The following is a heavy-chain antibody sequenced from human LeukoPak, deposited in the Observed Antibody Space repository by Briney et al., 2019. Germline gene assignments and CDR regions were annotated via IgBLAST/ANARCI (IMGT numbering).Heavy chain of an antibody. CDR2: IIRIFGTA. CDR3: SSWVTARAQNCFDP. CDR1: GGTFSCYT. V-gene: IGHV1-69*05. J-gene: IGHJ5*02. D-gene: IGHD2-21*02. Sequence: SVKVTCKASGGTFSCYTISWVRHPHAQGLELMGGIIRIFGTANYAQKSQVRVRITTDESTRTAYMELSILRFEDTAVYFCSSWVTARAQNCFDPWGQGTLVTVSS.